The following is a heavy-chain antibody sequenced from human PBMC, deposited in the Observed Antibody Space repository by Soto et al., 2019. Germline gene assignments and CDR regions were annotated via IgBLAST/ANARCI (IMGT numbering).Heavy chain of an antibody. CDR1: RFTFSIYN. CDR2: ISTSSSYK. J-gene: IGHJ6*02. Sequence: LRLSCAASRFTFSIYNMNWVRQSPGKGLEWVSSISTSSSYKYYADSVKGRFTISRDNAKNSLYLQMNSLRAEDTAVYYCARDSEAYCGADCYSGGYGMDVWGQGTTVTVSS. D-gene: IGHD2-21*02. CDR3: ARDSEAYCGADCYSGGYGMDV. V-gene: IGHV3-21*01.